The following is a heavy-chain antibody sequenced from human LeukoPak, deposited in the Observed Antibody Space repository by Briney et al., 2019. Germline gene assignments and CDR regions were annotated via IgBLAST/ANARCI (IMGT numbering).Heavy chain of an antibody. CDR1: GGSISSYY. V-gene: IGHV4-59*01. Sequence: PSETLSLTCTVSGGSISSYYWSWIRQPPGKGLEWIGYIYYSGSTNYNPSLKSRVTISVDTSKNQFSLKLSSVTAADTAVYYCARDRHYYGSSGYYSGSEAFDIWGQGTMVTVSS. CDR2: IYYSGST. CDR3: ARDRHYYGSSGYYSGSEAFDI. J-gene: IGHJ3*02. D-gene: IGHD3-22*01.